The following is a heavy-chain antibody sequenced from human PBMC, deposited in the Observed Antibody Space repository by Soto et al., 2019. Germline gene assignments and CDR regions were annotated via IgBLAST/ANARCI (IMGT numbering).Heavy chain of an antibody. Sequence: EVQLLESGGGLVQPGGSLRLSCAASGFTFSSYAMNWVRQAPGKGLEWVSVISGSGGSTYHTDSVKGRFTISRDNSKNTLCLQMNSLKAEYTAVYYCARRSSSWYFDCWGQGTLVSVSS. D-gene: IGHD6-13*01. CDR3: ARRSSSWYFDC. J-gene: IGHJ4*02. V-gene: IGHV3-23*01. CDR2: ISGSGGST. CDR1: GFTFSSYA.